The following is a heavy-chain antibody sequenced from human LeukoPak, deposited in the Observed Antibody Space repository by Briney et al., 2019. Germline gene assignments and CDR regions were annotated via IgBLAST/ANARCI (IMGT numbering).Heavy chain of an antibody. Sequence: GGSLRLSCAASGFIFSIYWMSWVRQAPGKGLEWVSAISGSGGSTYYADSVKGRFTISRDNSKNTLYLQMNSLRAEDTAVYYCAKDPYDSSGYYYGDYWGQGTLVTVSS. V-gene: IGHV3-23*01. J-gene: IGHJ4*02. CDR1: GFIFSIYW. D-gene: IGHD3-22*01. CDR3: AKDPYDSSGYYYGDY. CDR2: ISGSGGST.